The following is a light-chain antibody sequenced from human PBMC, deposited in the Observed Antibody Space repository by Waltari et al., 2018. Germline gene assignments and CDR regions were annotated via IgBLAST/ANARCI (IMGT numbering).Light chain of an antibody. CDR2: DVN. CDR1: SRDVGGSNY. CDR3: CSYAGTSSLT. Sequence: QSALTQPRSVSGSPGQSVSISCTGTSRDVGGSNYVSCYRQHPGKPPTMIIFDVNKRPSGVPDRFSGSKSGNTASLTISGLQAEDEADYYCCSYAGTSSLTFGGGTQLTVL. V-gene: IGLV2-11*01. J-gene: IGLJ2*01.